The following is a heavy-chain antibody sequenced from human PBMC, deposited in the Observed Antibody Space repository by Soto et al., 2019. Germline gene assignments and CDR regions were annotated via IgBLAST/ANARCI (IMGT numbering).Heavy chain of an antibody. D-gene: IGHD2-21*02. CDR2: FDPEDGET. CDR1: GYTLTELS. CDR3: ATPYCGGDCYSRAFDI. Sequence: GASVKVSCKVSGYTLTELSMHWVRQAPGKGLEWMGGFDPEDGETIYAQKFQGRVTMTEDTSTDTAYMELSSLRSEDTAVYYCATPYCGGDCYSRAFDIWGQGTMVTVSS. V-gene: IGHV1-24*01. J-gene: IGHJ3*02.